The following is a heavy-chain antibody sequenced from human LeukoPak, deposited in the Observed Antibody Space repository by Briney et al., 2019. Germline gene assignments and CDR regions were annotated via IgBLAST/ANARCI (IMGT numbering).Heavy chain of an antibody. D-gene: IGHD3-22*01. CDR3: AKDFSSGYLGDGFDI. CDR1: GFAFNNYA. V-gene: IGHV3-23*01. CDR2: IGNSGHST. J-gene: IGHJ3*02. Sequence: PGGSLRLSCAASGFAFNNYAMSWVRQATGKGLEWVSGIGNSGHSTYYADSVKGRFTISRDNSRNTLYLQMNSPRVEDTALFYCAKDFSSGYLGDGFDIWGQGTMVTDSA.